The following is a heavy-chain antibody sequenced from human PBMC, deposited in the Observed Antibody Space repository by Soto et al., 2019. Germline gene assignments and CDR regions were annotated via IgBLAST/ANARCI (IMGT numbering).Heavy chain of an antibody. CDR2: ISYNGSNK. Sequence: QVQLVESGGGVVQPGRTLRLSCAASGFTFSRYAMHWVRQAPGKGLEGVAVISYNGSNKYYADSVKGRFTISRDNSKNTLYLQMNSLRAEDTAVYYCARAYEGDYFDYWGQGTLVTVSS. D-gene: IGHD3-16*01. J-gene: IGHJ4*02. CDR1: GFTFSRYA. CDR3: ARAYEGDYFDY. V-gene: IGHV3-30-3*01.